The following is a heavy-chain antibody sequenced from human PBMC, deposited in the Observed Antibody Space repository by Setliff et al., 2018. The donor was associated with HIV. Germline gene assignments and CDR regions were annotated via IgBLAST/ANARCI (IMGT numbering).Heavy chain of an antibody. J-gene: IGHJ4*01. CDR3: AHVHYYRDAYFDS. CDR2: IYWDDDK. V-gene: IGHV2-5*02. D-gene: IGHD3-10*01. CDR1: GFSLSNSAVN. Sequence: SGPTLVNPTQTLTLTCTFSGFSLSNSAVNVGWVCQPPGKALEWLALIYWDDDKRYSPSPKSRLTITKDTSRNQVVLTMSNMDPLDTATYFCAHVHYYRDAYFDSWGQGILVTVFS.